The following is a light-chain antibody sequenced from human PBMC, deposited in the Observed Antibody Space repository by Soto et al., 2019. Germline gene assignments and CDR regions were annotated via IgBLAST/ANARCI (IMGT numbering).Light chain of an antibody. CDR2: QVS. CDR3: MEGTPS. Sequence: VVLTQSPLSLPVTLGQPASISCRSSQSLIYSNGNTYLNWYQQRPGQSPRRLIYQVSNRDSGVPDRFHGSGSGSGTDFTLKSSRVEAEDVGVYYCMEGTPSVGQGTKVEIK. V-gene: IGKV2-30*01. J-gene: IGKJ1*01. CDR1: QSLIYSNGNTY.